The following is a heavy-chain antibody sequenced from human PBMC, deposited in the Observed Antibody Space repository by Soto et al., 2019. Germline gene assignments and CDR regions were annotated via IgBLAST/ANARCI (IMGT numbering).Heavy chain of an antibody. D-gene: IGHD6-6*01. CDR1: GFTFSSYW. Sequence: EVQLVESGGGLVQPGGSLRLSCAASGFTFSSYWMHWVRQAPGKGLVWVSHINSDGSSTNHADSVKGRFTISRDNAKNTLYLQINSLRVEDTAVYYCAREFGQLGAWFDPWGQGTLVTVSS. CDR3: AREFGQLGAWFDP. J-gene: IGHJ5*02. V-gene: IGHV3-74*01. CDR2: INSDGSST.